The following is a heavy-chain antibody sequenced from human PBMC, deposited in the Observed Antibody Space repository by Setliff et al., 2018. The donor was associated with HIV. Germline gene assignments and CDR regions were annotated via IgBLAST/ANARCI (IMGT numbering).Heavy chain of an antibody. CDR3: ARHRAGGTYPLDYGYNGKGFDY. Sequence: PSETLSLTCTVSGGSITGYYWCWIRQPPGKGLEWIGWIYYSGNTRYNPSLKSRVTISLDTSKNRFSLQLTSVTAADTAGYYCARHRAGGTYPLDYGYNGKGFDYWGPGTLVTVSS. V-gene: IGHV4-59*08. CDR1: GGSITGYY. CDR2: IYYSGNT. D-gene: IGHD4-17*01. J-gene: IGHJ4*02.